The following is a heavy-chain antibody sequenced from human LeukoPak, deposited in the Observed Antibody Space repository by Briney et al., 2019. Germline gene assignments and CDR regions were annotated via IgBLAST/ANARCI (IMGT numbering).Heavy chain of an antibody. D-gene: IGHD3-10*01. CDR1: GFTFSSYG. CDR3: AKDNSHYYGSGSSDYGMDV. Sequence: PGRSLRLSCAASGFTFSSYGMHWVRQAPGKGLEWVAVISYDGSNKYYADSVKGRFTISRDNSKNTLYLQMNSLRAEDTAVYYCAKDNSHYYGSGSSDYGMDVWGQGTTVTVSS. CDR2: ISYDGSNK. V-gene: IGHV3-30*18. J-gene: IGHJ6*02.